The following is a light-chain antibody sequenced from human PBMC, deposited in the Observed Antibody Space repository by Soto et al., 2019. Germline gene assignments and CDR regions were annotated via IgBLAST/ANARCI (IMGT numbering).Light chain of an antibody. CDR3: QQYNSYSWT. V-gene: IGKV1-5*01. Sequence: DIQMTQSPSTLSASVGDRVTITCRASQSISSWLAWYQQKPGKAPKLLIYDASSLESGVPSRLSSSGSGTEFTHSISSLQPDYFATYYCQQYNSYSWTFGQGIKVEIK. CDR1: QSISSW. CDR2: DAS. J-gene: IGKJ1*01.